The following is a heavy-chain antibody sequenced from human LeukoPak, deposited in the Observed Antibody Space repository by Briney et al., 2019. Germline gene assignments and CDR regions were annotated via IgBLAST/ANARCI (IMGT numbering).Heavy chain of an antibody. CDR3: AKVGRDYYDSSGYYFVDAFDI. CDR2: ISGSGGST. Sequence: GGSLRLSCAASGFTFSSYAMSWVRQAPGKGLEWVSAISGSGGSTYYADSVKGRFTISRDNSKNTLYLQMNSLIAEDTAVYYCAKVGRDYYDSSGYYFVDAFDIWGQGTMVTVSS. D-gene: IGHD3-22*01. V-gene: IGHV3-23*01. J-gene: IGHJ3*02. CDR1: GFTFSSYA.